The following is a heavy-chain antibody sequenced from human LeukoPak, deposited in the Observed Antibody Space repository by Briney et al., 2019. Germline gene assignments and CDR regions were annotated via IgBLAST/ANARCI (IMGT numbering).Heavy chain of an antibody. J-gene: IGHJ4*02. V-gene: IGHV4-30-4*01. Sequence: SETLSLTCTVSGGSISSGDYYWSWIRQPPGKGLEWIWYIYYSVSTYYNPSLNSRVTISVDTSKNQFSLKLSSVTAADTAVYYCARTDEARSSNAYWGQGTLVTVSS. CDR1: GGSISSGDYY. D-gene: IGHD2-15*01. CDR2: IYYSVST. CDR3: ARTDEARSSNAY.